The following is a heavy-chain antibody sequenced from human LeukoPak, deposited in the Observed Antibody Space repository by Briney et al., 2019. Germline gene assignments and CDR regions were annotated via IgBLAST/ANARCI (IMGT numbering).Heavy chain of an antibody. V-gene: IGHV7-4-1*02. J-gene: IGHJ4*02. Sequence: ASVKVSCKASGYTFTSYGISWVRQAPGQGLEWMGWINTNTGNPTYAQGFTGRFVFSLDTSVSTAYLHISSLRAEDTAVYYCARDAEKNYYDSSGYHYVSYFDFWGQGTLVTVSS. CDR3: ARDAEKNYYDSSGYHYVSYFDF. CDR2: INTNTGNP. D-gene: IGHD3-22*01. CDR1: GYTFTSYG.